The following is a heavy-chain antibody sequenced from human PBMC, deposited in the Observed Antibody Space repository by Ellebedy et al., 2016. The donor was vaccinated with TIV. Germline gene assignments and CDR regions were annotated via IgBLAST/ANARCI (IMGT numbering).Heavy chain of an antibody. CDR2: IYYSGST. D-gene: IGHD3-22*01. CDR3: ARGTSSSGYYYDCYFDY. J-gene: IGHJ4*02. CDR1: GGSVSSGSYY. V-gene: IGHV4-61*01. Sequence: SETLSLTXTVSGGSVSSGSYYWSWIRQPPGKGLEWIGYIYYSGSTNYNPSLKSRVTISVDTSKNQFSLKLSSVTAADTAVYYCARGTSSSGYYYDCYFDYWGQGTLVTVSS.